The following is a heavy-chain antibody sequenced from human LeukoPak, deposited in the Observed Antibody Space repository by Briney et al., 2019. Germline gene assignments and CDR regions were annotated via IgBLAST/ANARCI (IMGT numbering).Heavy chain of an antibody. CDR1: GFTFSSYA. D-gene: IGHD3-22*01. CDR3: AKVITGGYDSSGYYGHYYFDY. Sequence: SGGSLRLSCAASGFTFSSYAMSWVRQAPGKGLEWVSAISGSGGSTYYADSVKGRFTISRDNSKNTLYLQMNSLRAEDTAVYYCAKVITGGYDSSGYYGHYYFDYWGQGTLSPSPQ. J-gene: IGHJ4*02. V-gene: IGHV3-23*01. CDR2: ISGSGGST.